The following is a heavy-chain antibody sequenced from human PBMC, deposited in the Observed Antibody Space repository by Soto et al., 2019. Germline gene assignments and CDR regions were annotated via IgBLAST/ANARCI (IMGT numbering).Heavy chain of an antibody. V-gene: IGHV1-2*04. CDR1: GYTFTGYY. D-gene: IGHD6-13*01. CDR2: INPNSGGT. Sequence: ASVKVSCKASGYTFTGYYMHWVRQAPGQGLEWMGWINPNSGGTNYAQKFQGWVTMTRDTSISTAYMELSRLRSDGTAVYYCARGLGIAAAGTIDYWGQGTLVTVSS. J-gene: IGHJ4*02. CDR3: ARGLGIAAAGTIDY.